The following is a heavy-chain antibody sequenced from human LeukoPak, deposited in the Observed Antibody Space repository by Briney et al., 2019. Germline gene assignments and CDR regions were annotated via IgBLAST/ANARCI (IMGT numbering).Heavy chain of an antibody. V-gene: IGHV3-30-3*01. D-gene: IGHD6-19*01. CDR2: ISYDGSNK. CDR3: ARAEGIAVAGTDY. J-gene: IGHJ4*02. CDR1: GFTFSSYA. Sequence: TGRSLRPSCAASGFTFSSYAMHWVRQAPGKGLEWVAVISYDGSNKYYADSVKGRFTISRDNSKNTLYLQMNSLRAEDTAVYYCARAEGIAVAGTDYWGQGTLVTVSS.